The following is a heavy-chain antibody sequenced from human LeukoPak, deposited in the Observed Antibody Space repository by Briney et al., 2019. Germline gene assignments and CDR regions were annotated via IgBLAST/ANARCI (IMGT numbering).Heavy chain of an antibody. Sequence: SETLSLTCTVSGGSISSSSYYWGWIRQPPGKGLEWIGSIYYSGSTYYNPSLKSRVTISVDTSKNQFSLKLSSVTAADTAVYYCARHSHSSGWPVDYWGQGTLVTVSS. J-gene: IGHJ4*02. CDR1: GGSISSSSYY. CDR3: ARHSHSSGWPVDY. CDR2: IYYSGST. V-gene: IGHV4-39*01. D-gene: IGHD6-19*01.